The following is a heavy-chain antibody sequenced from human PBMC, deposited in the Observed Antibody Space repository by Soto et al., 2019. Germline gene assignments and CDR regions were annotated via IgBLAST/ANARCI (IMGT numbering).Heavy chain of an antibody. J-gene: IGHJ4*02. CDR1: GFDFSNSG. D-gene: IGHD2-8*02. V-gene: IGHV3-30*03. Sequence: QVKLVESGGGVVQPGTSLRLSCTASGFDFSNSGIHWVRQTPGKGLEWVALISFDGDKYYVDSVKGRFTIYRDNPTNTVYLQMNRLRPEDTGVYYCARDYARGWCQFWGQGTLVSV. CDR2: ISFDGDK. CDR3: ARDYARGWCQF.